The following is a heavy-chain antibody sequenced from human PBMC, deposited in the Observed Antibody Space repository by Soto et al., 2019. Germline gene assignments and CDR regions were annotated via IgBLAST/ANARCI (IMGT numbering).Heavy chain of an antibody. CDR1: GYTFTSYG. CDR2: ISAYNGNT. J-gene: IGHJ6*03. V-gene: IGHV1-18*01. CDR3: ARVYCSGGSCYLGFGWYYYYMDV. Sequence: QVQLVQSGAEVKKPGASVKVSCKASGYTFTSYGISWVRQAPGQGLEWMGWISAYNGNTNYAQKHQGRVTRNTDTSTSTAYMELRSLRSDETAVYYCARVYCSGGSCYLGFGWYYYYMDVWGKGTTVTVSS. D-gene: IGHD2-15*01.